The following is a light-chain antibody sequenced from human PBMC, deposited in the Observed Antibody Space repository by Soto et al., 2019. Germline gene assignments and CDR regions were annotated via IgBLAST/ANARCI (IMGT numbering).Light chain of an antibody. CDR1: SSNVGGYNY. CDR3: CSYEGTYTSEG. J-gene: IGLJ1*01. Sequence: QSVLTQPRSVSGSPGQSVTISCTGTSSNVGGYNYVSWFQQHPGKVPKLLIYDVTKRPSGVPDRFSGSKSGNTASLTISGLQAEDEADYYCCSYEGTYTSEGFGTGTKVTVL. CDR2: DVT. V-gene: IGLV2-11*01.